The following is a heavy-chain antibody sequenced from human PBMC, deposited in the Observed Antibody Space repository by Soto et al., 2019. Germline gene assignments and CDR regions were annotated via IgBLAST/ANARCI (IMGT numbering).Heavy chain of an antibody. CDR1: GGSISSGGYS. D-gene: IGHD3-3*01. CDR3: ARSVYDFWSGYYTGRAFDI. V-gene: IGHV4-30-2*01. CDR2: IYHSGST. Sequence: PSETLSLTCAVSGGSISSGGYSWSWIRQPPGKGLEWIGYIYHSGSTYYNPSLKSRVTISVDRSKNQFSLKLSSVTAADTAVYYCARSVYDFWSGYYTGRAFDIWGQGTMVTVS. J-gene: IGHJ3*02.